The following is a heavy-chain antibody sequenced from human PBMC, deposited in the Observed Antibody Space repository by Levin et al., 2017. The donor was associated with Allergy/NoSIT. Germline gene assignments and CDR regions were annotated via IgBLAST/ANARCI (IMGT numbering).Heavy chain of an antibody. CDR3: GRDRSIKNQDGDFWYYGMDV. D-gene: IGHD1-14*01. CDR1: GGSISAHH. J-gene: IGHJ6*02. Sequence: SETLSLTCTVPGGSISAHHWSWIRQPPGKGLEWIGNIHYSGTTKYNPSLKSRVTISVDTSKNQFSLKRSSVTAADTAVYYCGRDRSIKNQDGDFWYYGMDVWGQGTTVSVSS. CDR2: IHYSGTT. V-gene: IGHV4-59*11.